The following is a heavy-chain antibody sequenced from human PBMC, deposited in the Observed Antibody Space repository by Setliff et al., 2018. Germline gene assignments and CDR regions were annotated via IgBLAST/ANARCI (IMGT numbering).Heavy chain of an antibody. J-gene: IGHJ4*02. CDR1: GGYIGGTSYY. D-gene: IGHD6-19*01. CDR2: IHFRGTT. V-gene: IGHV4-39*01. Sequence: SETLSLTCIVSGGYIGGTSYYWGWIRQPSGKGLEWIGSIHFRGTTYYNPSLNSQVTISVDTSKNQFSLNLNSATAADTAVYYCARVGVTSGWAYWGLGTLVTVSS. CDR3: ARVGVTSGWAY.